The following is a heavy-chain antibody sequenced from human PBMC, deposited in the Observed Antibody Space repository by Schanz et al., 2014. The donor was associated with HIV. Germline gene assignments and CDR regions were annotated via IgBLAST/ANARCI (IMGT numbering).Heavy chain of an antibody. CDR2: ISYDGSNK. Sequence: QVQLVESGGSVVQPGRSLRLSCAASRFSFRGYGMHWVRQTPGKGLEWVAVISYDGSNKYYVDSVKGRFTISRDDSKNTLYLQMNSLRAEDTAVYYCALSRPSGYGGSWYFDLWGRGTLVAVSS. J-gene: IGHJ2*01. D-gene: IGHD2-15*01. CDR1: RFSFRGYG. CDR3: ALSRPSGYGGSWYFDL. V-gene: IGHV3-30*03.